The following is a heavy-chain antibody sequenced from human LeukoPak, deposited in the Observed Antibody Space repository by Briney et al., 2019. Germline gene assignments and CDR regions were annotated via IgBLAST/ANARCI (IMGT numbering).Heavy chain of an antibody. CDR3: ARGSSSGYYLAFDY. J-gene: IGHJ4*02. V-gene: IGHV3-66*01. CDR2: IYSGDST. D-gene: IGHD3-22*01. Sequence: PGGSLRLSCAASGFTVSSDYMSWVRQAPGKGLEWVSVIYSGDSTYYADSVKGRFTISRDNSKNTMYLQMYSLRAEDTAVYYCARGSSSGYYLAFDYWGQGTLVTVSS. CDR1: GFTVSSDY.